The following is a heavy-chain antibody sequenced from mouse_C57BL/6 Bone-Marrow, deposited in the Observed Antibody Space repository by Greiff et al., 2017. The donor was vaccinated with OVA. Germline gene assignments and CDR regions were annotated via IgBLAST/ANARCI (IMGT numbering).Heavy chain of an antibody. V-gene: IGHV1-81*01. J-gene: IGHJ1*03. Sequence: QVQLQQSGAELARPGASVKLSCKASGYTFTSYGISWVKQRTGQGLEWIGEIYPRSGNTYYNEKFKGKATLTADKSSSTAYMELRSLTSEDSAVYFCARRYDGSSPHWYFDVWGTGTTVTVSS. D-gene: IGHD1-1*01. CDR2: IYPRSGNT. CDR3: ARRYDGSSPHWYFDV. CDR1: GYTFTSYG.